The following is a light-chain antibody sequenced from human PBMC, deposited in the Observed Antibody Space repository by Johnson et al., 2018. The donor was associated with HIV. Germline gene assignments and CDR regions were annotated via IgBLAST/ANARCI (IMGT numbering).Light chain of an antibody. CDR1: TSNIGNNY. Sequence: QSVLTQPPSVSAAPGQKVTISCSGGTSNIGNNYVSWYQHLPGTAPKLLIYENNKRPSGIPDRFSGSKSGTSATLGITGLQTGDEADYYCGKWDSSLSAYVFGTGTKVTVL. CDR3: GKWDSSLSAYV. J-gene: IGLJ1*01. CDR2: ENN. V-gene: IGLV1-51*02.